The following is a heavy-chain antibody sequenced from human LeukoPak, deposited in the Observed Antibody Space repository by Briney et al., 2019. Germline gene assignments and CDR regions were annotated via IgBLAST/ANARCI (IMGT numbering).Heavy chain of an antibody. D-gene: IGHD3-22*01. J-gene: IGHJ4*02. Sequence: SETLSLTCTVSGGSISSYYWSWIRQPPGKGLEWIGYIYYSGSTNYNPSLKSRATISVDTSKNQFSLKLSSVTAADTAVYYCAGGPNTYYYDSSGYTYWGQGTLVTVSS. CDR2: IYYSGST. CDR1: GGSISSYY. V-gene: IGHV4-59*01. CDR3: AGGPNTYYYDSSGYTY.